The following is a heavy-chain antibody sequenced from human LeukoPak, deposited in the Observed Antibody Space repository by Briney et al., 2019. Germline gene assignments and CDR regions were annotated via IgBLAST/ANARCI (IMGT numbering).Heavy chain of an antibody. V-gene: IGHV4-59*01. CDR3: AREEALGSGSFDY. CDR1: GDSISSYY. J-gene: IGHJ4*02. CDR2: IYYSGNT. Sequence: SETLSLTCTVSGDSISSYYWSWIRQPPGKGLEWIGYIYYSGNTNYNPSLKSRVTISVDTSKNQFSLKLSSVTAADTAVYYCAREEALGSGSFDYWGQGTLVTVSS. D-gene: IGHD1-26*01.